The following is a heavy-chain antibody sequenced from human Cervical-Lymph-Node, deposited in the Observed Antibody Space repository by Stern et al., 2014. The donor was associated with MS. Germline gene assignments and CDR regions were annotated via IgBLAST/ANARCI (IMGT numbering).Heavy chain of an antibody. V-gene: IGHV4-30-4*01. D-gene: IGHD2-2*01. J-gene: IGHJ3*02. CDR3: AGAIGKYELLEAFDM. CDR1: GASIGGGGFY. CDR2: IYYSGTT. Sequence: VQLVESGPGLVKPSQTLPLTCTVSGASIGGGGFYRGLVRPPPREGPGGGGDIYYSGTTYYKPSLKSRVTISLETSKNHFSLNLSSVTAADTAVYYCAGAIGKYELLEAFDMWGQGTKVTVSS.